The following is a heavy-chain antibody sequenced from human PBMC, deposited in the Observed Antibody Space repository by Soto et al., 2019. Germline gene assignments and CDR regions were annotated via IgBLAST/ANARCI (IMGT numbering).Heavy chain of an antibody. CDR2: ISAYNGNT. D-gene: IGHD3-3*01. Sequence: ASVKVSCKASGYTFTSYGISWGRQAPGQGLEWMGWISAYNGNTNYAQKLQGRVTMTTDTSTSTAYMELRSLRSDDTAVYYCARDDFWSGYPWFDPWGQGTLVTVSS. CDR3: ARDDFWSGYPWFDP. V-gene: IGHV1-18*01. J-gene: IGHJ5*02. CDR1: GYTFTSYG.